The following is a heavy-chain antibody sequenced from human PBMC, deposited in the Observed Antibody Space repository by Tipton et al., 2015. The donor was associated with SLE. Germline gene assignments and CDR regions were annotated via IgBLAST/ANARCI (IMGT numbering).Heavy chain of an antibody. Sequence: SLRLSCAASGFTVSSNYMSWVRQAPGKGLEWVSVIYSGGSTYYADSVKGRFTISRDNSKNTLYLQMNSLRAEDTAVYYCVRGDARGSGWYEGDYYGMDVWGQGTTVTVSS. CDR1: GFTVSSNY. CDR2: IYSGGST. J-gene: IGHJ6*02. D-gene: IGHD6-19*01. V-gene: IGHV3-53*05. CDR3: VRGDARGSGWYEGDYYGMDV.